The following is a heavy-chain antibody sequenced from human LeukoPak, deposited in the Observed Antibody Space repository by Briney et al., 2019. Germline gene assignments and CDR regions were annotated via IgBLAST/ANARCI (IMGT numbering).Heavy chain of an antibody. J-gene: IGHJ4*02. D-gene: IGHD6-19*01. Sequence: GGSLRLSCAASGLTFSSHWMHWVRQAPGKGLVWVSRISADGSCANYADSVKGRFTISRDNAESSLFLQMNSLRAEDTAVYYCVRNLAVAGTCFDSWGQGTLVTVSS. CDR3: VRNLAVAGTCFDS. CDR2: ISADGSCA. V-gene: IGHV3-74*01. CDR1: GLTFSSHW.